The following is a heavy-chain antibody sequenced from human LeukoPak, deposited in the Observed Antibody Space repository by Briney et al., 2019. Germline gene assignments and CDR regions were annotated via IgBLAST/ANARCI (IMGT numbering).Heavy chain of an antibody. Sequence: GGSLRLSCAASGFTFSSYSMNWVRQAPGKGLEWVAYISFGSSTIYYADSVKGRFTISRDNAKNSLYLQMNSLRDDDTAVYYCARDLLDYWGRGTLVTVSS. CDR1: GFTFSSYS. V-gene: IGHV3-48*02. CDR2: ISFGSSTI. J-gene: IGHJ4*02. CDR3: ARDLLDY.